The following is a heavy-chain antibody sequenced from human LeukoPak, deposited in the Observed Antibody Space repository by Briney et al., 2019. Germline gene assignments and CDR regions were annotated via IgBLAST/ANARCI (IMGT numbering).Heavy chain of an antibody. D-gene: IGHD2-2*01. Sequence: SETLSLTCTVSGVSISSGSYYWSWLRQPAGKGLEWIGRIYTSGSTNYNPSLKSRVTISVDTSKNQFSLKLSSVTAADTAVYYCARVGSVVPAARVGAFDIWGQGTMVTVSS. J-gene: IGHJ3*02. CDR1: GVSISSGSYY. CDR3: ARVGSVVPAARVGAFDI. V-gene: IGHV4-61*02. CDR2: IYTSGST.